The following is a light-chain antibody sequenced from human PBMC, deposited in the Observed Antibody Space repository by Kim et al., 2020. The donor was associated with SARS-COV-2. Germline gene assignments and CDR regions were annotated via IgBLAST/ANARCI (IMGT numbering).Light chain of an antibody. CDR1: KLGNKY. V-gene: IGLV3-1*01. Sequence: SYELTQPPSVSVSPGQTASITCSGDKLGNKYANWYQQTPGQSPVLVICQDTKRPSGIPERFSGSNSGNTATLTISGAQSLDEADYYCQAWDSSTGWVFGG. J-gene: IGLJ3*02. CDR3: QAWDSSTGWV. CDR2: QDT.